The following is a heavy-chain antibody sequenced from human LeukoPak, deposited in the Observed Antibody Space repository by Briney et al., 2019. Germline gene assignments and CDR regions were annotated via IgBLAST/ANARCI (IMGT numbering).Heavy chain of an antibody. CDR1: EFTFSSYW. CDR2: INEAGVEK. CDR3: ARELSRTGAFDY. D-gene: IGHD3-10*01. V-gene: IGHV3-7*03. Sequence: GGSLRLSCEASEFTFSSYWIHWVRQPPGKGLEWVANINEAGVEKYHVDSVKGRFTIFRDNAKNSLYLQMNNLRAEDTAVYYCARELSRTGAFDYWGQGTLVTVSS. J-gene: IGHJ4*02.